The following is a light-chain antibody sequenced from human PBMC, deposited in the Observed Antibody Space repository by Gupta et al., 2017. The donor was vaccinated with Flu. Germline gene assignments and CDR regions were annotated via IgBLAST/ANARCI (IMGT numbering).Light chain of an antibody. J-gene: IGKJ4*01. CDR3: QHRSNWHPAFT. CDR1: QSVSIY. Sequence: DIVLTQSPSTLSLYPGARATLSCRASQSVSIYLAWYQQKPGQAPRPLIYDAANRATGIPARFSCSGCGTDFTLTISSLEPEDVAVYYCQHRSNWHPAFTFGGGTKVEIK. CDR2: DAA. V-gene: IGKV3-11*01.